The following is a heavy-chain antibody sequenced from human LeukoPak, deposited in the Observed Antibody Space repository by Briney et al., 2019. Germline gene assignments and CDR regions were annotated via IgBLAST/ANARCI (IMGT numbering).Heavy chain of an antibody. CDR3: ASGIAAAGSSGWGSY. J-gene: IGHJ4*02. D-gene: IGHD6-13*01. V-gene: IGHV7-4-1*02. CDR2: INTNTGNP. Sequence: ASVNVSFKASGYTFTSYAMNWVRQAPGQGLEWMGWINTNTGNPTYAQGFTGRFVFSLDTSVSTAYLQISSLKAEDTAVYYCASGIAAAGSSGWGSYWGQGTLVTVSS. CDR1: GYTFTSYA.